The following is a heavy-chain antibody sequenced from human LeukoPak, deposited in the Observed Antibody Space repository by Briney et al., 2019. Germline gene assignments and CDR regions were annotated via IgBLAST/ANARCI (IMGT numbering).Heavy chain of an antibody. V-gene: IGHV1-18*01. J-gene: IGHJ4*02. Sequence: ASVTVSCKASVYTFTSYGISRVRQAPGQGLEWMGWISGYNGNTNYAQKLQDRVSMTTDTSTSTAYMELKSLTSDDTAVYYCARGGYDSGRYPTRADDYWGQGTLVTVSS. CDR2: ISGYNGNT. D-gene: IGHD3-22*01. CDR3: ARGGYDSGRYPTRADDY. CDR1: VYTFTSYG.